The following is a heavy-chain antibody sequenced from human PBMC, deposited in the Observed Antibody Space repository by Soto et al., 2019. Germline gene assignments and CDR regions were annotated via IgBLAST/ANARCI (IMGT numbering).Heavy chain of an antibody. CDR1: GDSVSSNSAA. D-gene: IGHD3-16*02. CDR2: TYYRSKWYN. V-gene: IGHV6-1*01. J-gene: IGHJ4*02. CDR3: ARAAATYYDYIWGSYRYDGPFDY. Sequence: SQTLSLTCAISGDSVSSNSAAWNWIRQSPSRGLEWLGRTYYRSKWYNDYAVSVKSRITINPDTSKNQFSLQLNSVTPEDTAVYYCARAAATYYDYIWGSYRYDGPFDYWGQGTLVTVSS.